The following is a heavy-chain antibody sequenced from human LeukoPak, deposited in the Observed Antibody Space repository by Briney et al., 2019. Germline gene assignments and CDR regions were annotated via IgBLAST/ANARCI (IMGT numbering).Heavy chain of an antibody. CDR3: ARVRYYGSGSYPYYYYGMDV. V-gene: IGHV4-34*01. J-gene: IGHJ6*02. CDR1: GGSFSGYY. CDR2: INYSGST. D-gene: IGHD3-10*01. Sequence: SETLSLTCAVYGGSFSGYYWSWIRQPPGKGLEWIGEINYSGSTNYNPSLKSRVTISVDTSKNQFSLKLSSVTAADTAVYYCARVRYYGSGSYPYYYYGMDVWGQGTTVTVSS.